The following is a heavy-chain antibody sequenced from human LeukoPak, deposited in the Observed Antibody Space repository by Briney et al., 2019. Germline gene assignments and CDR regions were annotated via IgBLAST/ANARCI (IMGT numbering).Heavy chain of an antibody. CDR2: IYPGDSDT. J-gene: IGHJ4*02. CDR1: GYSFISYW. CDR3: ARQSGSRDGYNFYYFDY. D-gene: IGHD5-24*01. V-gene: IGHV5-51*01. Sequence: GESLKISCKGSGYSFISYWIGWVRQMPGKGLEWMGSIYPGDSDTRNSPSFQGQVTISADKSISTAYLQWSSLKASDTAMYYCARQSGSRDGYNFYYFDYWGQGTLVTVSS.